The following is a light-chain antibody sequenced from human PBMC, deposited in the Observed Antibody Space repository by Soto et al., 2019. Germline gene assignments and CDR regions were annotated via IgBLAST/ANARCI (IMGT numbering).Light chain of an antibody. CDR1: QSVSST. CDR3: QQRINWPPIT. Sequence: EIVMTHSPATLSVSPGERVSLSCRASQSVSSTLAWYQQKPGQAPRLLIYGASTRATGIPARFSGSGSGTDFTLTISSLEPEDFAVYYCQQRINWPPITFGQGTRLEIK. V-gene: IGKV3D-15*01. J-gene: IGKJ5*01. CDR2: GAS.